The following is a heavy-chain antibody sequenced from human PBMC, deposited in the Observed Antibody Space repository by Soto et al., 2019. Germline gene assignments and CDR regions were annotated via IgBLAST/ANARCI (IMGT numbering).Heavy chain of an antibody. CDR3: ARGQGGSSGWSDPFSY. CDR1: GFTFSSYG. CDR2: IWYDGSNK. D-gene: IGHD6-19*01. Sequence: GGSLRLSCAASGFTFSSYGMHWVRQAPGKGLEWVAVIWYDGSNKYYADSVKGRFTISRDNSKNTLYLQMNSLRAEDTAVYYCARGQGGSSGWSDPFSYWGQGTLVTVSS. V-gene: IGHV3-33*01. J-gene: IGHJ4*02.